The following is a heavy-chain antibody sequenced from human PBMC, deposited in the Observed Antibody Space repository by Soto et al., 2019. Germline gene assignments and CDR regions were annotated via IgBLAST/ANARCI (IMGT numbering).Heavy chain of an antibody. J-gene: IGHJ4*02. V-gene: IGHV3-7*05. CDR2: MSPEGDVG. CDR3: VALGTPNY. Sequence: EVQLVESGGDLVQPGGSLRLSCAASGLTFSHFWMNWVRQAPGKGLEWVANMSPEGDVGRCVDSLEGRFTFSRDNAKNILYLQMNNLRADDTAMYYCVALGTPNYWGRGTPVTVSS. CDR1: GLTFSHFW. D-gene: IGHD3-16*01.